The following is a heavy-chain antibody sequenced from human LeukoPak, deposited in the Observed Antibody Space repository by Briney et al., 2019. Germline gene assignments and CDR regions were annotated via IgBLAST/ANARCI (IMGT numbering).Heavy chain of an antibody. CDR2: TTDSGSRT. J-gene: IGHJ1*01. D-gene: IGHD3-16*01. Sequence: GGSLRLSCAASGFTFSSYAMRWVRQAPGKGLEWVSSTTDSGSRTYYADSVKGRFTISRDNSKNMLYLQMNSLRAEDTAVYYCARGGVMADKYYQEWGQGTLVTVSS. V-gene: IGHV3-23*01. CDR3: ARGGVMADKYYQE. CDR1: GFTFSSYA.